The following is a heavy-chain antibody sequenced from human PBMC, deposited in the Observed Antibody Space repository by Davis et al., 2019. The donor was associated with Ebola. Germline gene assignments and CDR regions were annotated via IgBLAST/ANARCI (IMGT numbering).Heavy chain of an antibody. CDR2: IIPILGIA. CDR3: ARVPPLGSGWDYYFDY. Sequence: AASVKVSCKASGGTFSSYAISWVRQAPGQGLEWMGRIIPILGIANYAQKFQGRVTITADKSTSTAYMEVRSLRSDDTAVYYCARVPPLGSGWDYYFDYWGQGTLVTVSS. D-gene: IGHD6-19*01. CDR1: GGTFSSYA. J-gene: IGHJ4*02. V-gene: IGHV1-69*04.